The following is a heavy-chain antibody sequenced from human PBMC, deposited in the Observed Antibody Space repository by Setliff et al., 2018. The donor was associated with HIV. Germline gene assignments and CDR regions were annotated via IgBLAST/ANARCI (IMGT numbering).Heavy chain of an antibody. CDR1: GFILTSNY. D-gene: IGHD2-21*02. CDR3: ARAGAVMTAHFDF. J-gene: IGHJ4*02. Sequence: ASVKVSCKASGFILTSNYMHWVRQAPGQGLEWMGWISGYNDNTNYAQKYQGRVTLTTDTSTNTAYMELRRLISDDTAVYYCARAGAVMTAHFDFWGLGTLVTVSS. CDR2: ISGYNDNT. V-gene: IGHV1-18*04.